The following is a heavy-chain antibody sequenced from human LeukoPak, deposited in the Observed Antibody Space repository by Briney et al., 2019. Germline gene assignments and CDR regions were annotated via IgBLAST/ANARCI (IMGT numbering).Heavy chain of an antibody. D-gene: IGHD5-18*01. CDR3: ARGRIKLWPKGYYYYHYMDV. Sequence: SETLSLTCAVYGGSFSGYYWSWIRQPPGKGLEWIGEINHSGSTNYNPSLKSRVTISVDTSKNQFSLKLSSVTAADTAVYYCARGRIKLWPKGYYYYHYMDVWGKGTTVTVSS. CDR1: GGSFSGYY. J-gene: IGHJ6*03. CDR2: INHSGST. V-gene: IGHV4-34*01.